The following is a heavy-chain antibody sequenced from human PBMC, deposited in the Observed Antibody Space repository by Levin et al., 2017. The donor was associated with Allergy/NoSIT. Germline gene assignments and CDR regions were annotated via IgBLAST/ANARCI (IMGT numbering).Heavy chain of an antibody. CDR3: AREYSSLSHGIADP. Sequence: GESLKISCKASGYTFTDYYIHWVRQAPGQGLEWMGRINPRSGDTSYAQNFQGRVTMARDTSIRTAYMELSRLTSDDTAIYYCAREYSSLSHGIADPWGQGTLITVSS. CDR1: GYTFTDYY. CDR2: INPRSGDT. J-gene: IGHJ5*02. D-gene: IGHD6-6*01. V-gene: IGHV1-2*06.